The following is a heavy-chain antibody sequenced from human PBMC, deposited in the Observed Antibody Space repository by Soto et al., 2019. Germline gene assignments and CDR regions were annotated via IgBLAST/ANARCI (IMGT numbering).Heavy chain of an antibody. D-gene: IGHD2-15*01. V-gene: IGHV4-31*03. Sequence: SETLSLTCTVSGGSISSGGYYWSWIRQHPGRGLEWIGYIYYNGNTYYNPSLKSRVTVSVDTSKNQFSLNVRSVTAADTAVYYCARCSLVVIPVPGFDPWGQGTLVQVSS. CDR2: IYYNGNT. CDR1: GGSISSGGYY. J-gene: IGHJ5*02. CDR3: ARCSLVVIPVPGFDP.